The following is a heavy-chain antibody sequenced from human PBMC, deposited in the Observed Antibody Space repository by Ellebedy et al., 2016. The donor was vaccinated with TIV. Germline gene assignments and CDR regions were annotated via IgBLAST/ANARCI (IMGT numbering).Heavy chain of an antibody. CDR1: GYTFTGYY. Sequence: AASVKVSCKASGYTFTGYYIYWVRQAPGQGLEWMGRIYPNDGGTKYAQKFQDRVTMTSDTSISTAYMELNGLTSDDTAVYCCARSLTGTGTLGYWGQGTLITVSS. V-gene: IGHV1-2*06. CDR2: IYPNDGGT. CDR3: ARSLTGTGTLGY. D-gene: IGHD7-27*01. J-gene: IGHJ4*02.